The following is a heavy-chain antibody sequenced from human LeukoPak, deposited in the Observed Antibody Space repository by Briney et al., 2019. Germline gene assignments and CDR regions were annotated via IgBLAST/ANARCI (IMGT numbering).Heavy chain of an antibody. V-gene: IGHV4-34*01. CDR2: INHSGST. CDR1: GGSFSGYY. CDR3: ARADGGFDY. J-gene: IGHJ4*02. D-gene: IGHD4-23*01. Sequence: NPSETLSLTCAVYGGSFSGYYWSWIRQPPGKGLEWMGKINHSGSTNYNPSLKSRVTISVDTSKNHFSLKLSSVTAADTAVYYCARADGGFDYWGQGTLVTVSS.